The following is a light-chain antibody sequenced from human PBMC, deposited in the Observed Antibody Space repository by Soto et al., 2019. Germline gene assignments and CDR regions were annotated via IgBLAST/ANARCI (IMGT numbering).Light chain of an antibody. CDR2: TSN. CDR3: AAWDDSLSVVV. V-gene: IGLV1-44*01. CDR1: RSNIGRNT. J-gene: IGLJ2*01. Sequence: QSVLTQPPSASGTPGQTVTISCAGSRSNIGRNTLNWYQQLPGTAPQLLISTSNHRPSGVRDRFSCSKSGTSASLAISGHQSDDEADYYCAAWDDSLSVVVFGGGTKVTVL.